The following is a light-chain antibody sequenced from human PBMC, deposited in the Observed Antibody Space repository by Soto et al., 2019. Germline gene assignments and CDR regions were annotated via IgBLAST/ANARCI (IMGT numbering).Light chain of an antibody. CDR1: QSINYY. Sequence: DIQMTQSPSSLSASIGDRVIITCRASQSINYYLNWYQQQPGKAPKLLVSTAASLRSGVPSRLSGSASGTDFALSISSLQPEDFATYYCQQSFNTPYTFGQGTKLEI. J-gene: IGKJ2*01. CDR2: TAA. CDR3: QQSFNTPYT. V-gene: IGKV1-39*01.